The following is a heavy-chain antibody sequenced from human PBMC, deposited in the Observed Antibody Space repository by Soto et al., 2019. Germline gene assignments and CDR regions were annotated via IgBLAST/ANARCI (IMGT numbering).Heavy chain of an antibody. Sequence: QVQLVESGGGVVQPGRSLRLSCAASGFTFSSYGMHWVRQAPGKGLEWVAVIWYDGNNKYYADSVKGRFTISRDNSKNTLYLQMNSLRAEDTAVYYCASEYCSGGSCYYYGMDVWGQGTTVTVSS. V-gene: IGHV3-33*01. CDR3: ASEYCSGGSCYYYGMDV. J-gene: IGHJ6*02. CDR2: IWYDGNNK. CDR1: GFTFSSYG. D-gene: IGHD2-15*01.